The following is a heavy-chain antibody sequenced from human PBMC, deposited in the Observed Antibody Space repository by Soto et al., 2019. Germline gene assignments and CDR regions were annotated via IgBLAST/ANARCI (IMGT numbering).Heavy chain of an antibody. Sequence: SETLSLTCAVYGGSFSGYYWSWIRQPPGKGLEWIGEINHSGSTNYNPSLKSRVTISVDTSKNQFSLKLSSVTAADTAVYYCARVSGIYYYGMDVWGQGTTVSVSS. V-gene: IGHV4-34*01. CDR2: INHSGST. CDR1: GGSFSGYY. D-gene: IGHD3-10*01. CDR3: ARVSGIYYYGMDV. J-gene: IGHJ6*02.